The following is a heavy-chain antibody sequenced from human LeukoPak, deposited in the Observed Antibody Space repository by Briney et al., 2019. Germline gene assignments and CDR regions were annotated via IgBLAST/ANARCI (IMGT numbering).Heavy chain of an antibody. CDR3: ARVSWARPFYAGWYFDL. Sequence: GGSLRLSCAASGFTFSSYSMNWVRQAPGKGLEWVSYISSSSSIYYADSVKGRFTISRDNAKNSLYLQMNSLRAEDTAVYYCARVSWARPFYAGWYFDLWGRGTLVTVSS. CDR1: GFTFSSYS. J-gene: IGHJ2*01. CDR2: ISSSSSI. V-gene: IGHV3-48*01. D-gene: IGHD2/OR15-2a*01.